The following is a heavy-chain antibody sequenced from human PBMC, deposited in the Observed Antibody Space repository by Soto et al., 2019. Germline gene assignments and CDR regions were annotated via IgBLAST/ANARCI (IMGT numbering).Heavy chain of an antibody. D-gene: IGHD6-6*01. CDR3: ARGQYRGTYYFDY. CDR1: GFTFSSYG. CDR2: IWYDGSNK. J-gene: IGHJ4*02. V-gene: IGHV3-33*01. Sequence: GGSLRLSCAASGFTFSSYGMHWVRQAPGEGLEWVAVIWYDGSNKYYADSVKGRFTISRDNSKNTLYLQMNSLRAEDTAVYYCARGQYRGTYYFDYWGQGTLVTVSS.